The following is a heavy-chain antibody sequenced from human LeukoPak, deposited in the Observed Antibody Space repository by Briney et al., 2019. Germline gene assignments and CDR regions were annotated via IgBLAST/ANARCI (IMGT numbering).Heavy chain of an antibody. CDR1: GYTLTELS. Sequence: ASVKVSCKVSGYTLTELSMHWVRQAPGKGLEWMGGFDPVDGETIYAQKFQGRVTMTEDTYTDTAYMELSSLRSEDTAVYFCTIVVRFLEEFDYWGQGTLVTVSS. V-gene: IGHV1-24*01. J-gene: IGHJ4*02. CDR3: TIVVRFLEEFDY. D-gene: IGHD3-3*01. CDR2: FDPVDGET.